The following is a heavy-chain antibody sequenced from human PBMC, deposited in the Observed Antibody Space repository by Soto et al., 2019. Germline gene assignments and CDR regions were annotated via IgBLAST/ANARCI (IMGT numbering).Heavy chain of an antibody. V-gene: IGHV4-39*01. D-gene: IGHD4-17*01. CDR3: ASTGYYYYYGMDV. Sequence: SETLSLTCTVSGGSISSSSYYWGWIRQPPGKGLEWIGSIYYSGSTYYNPSLKSRVTISVDTSKNQFSLKLSSVTAADTAVYYCASTGYYYYYGMDVWGQGTTVTVSS. J-gene: IGHJ6*02. CDR2: IYYSGST. CDR1: GGSISSSSYY.